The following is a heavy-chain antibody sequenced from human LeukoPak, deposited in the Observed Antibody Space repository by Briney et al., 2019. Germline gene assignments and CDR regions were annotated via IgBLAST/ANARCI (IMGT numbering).Heavy chain of an antibody. D-gene: IGHD2-21*01. CDR2: IYYSGST. V-gene: IGHV4-59*13. J-gene: IGHJ5*02. CDR1: GGSINSYY. Sequence: SETLSLTCTVSGGSINSYYWSWIRQPPGKELEWIGYIYYSGSTNYNPSLKGRVTISVDASKNQFSLKLNSVTAADTAVYYCARYSDAYAGARWFDHWGQGTLVTVSS. CDR3: ARYSDAYAGARWFDH.